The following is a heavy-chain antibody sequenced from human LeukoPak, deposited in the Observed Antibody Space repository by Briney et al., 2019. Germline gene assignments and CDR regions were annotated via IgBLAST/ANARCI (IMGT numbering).Heavy chain of an antibody. Sequence: GGSLRLSCEASGFTFSNYMMRWVRQAPGKGLVWVSRIKSDGITITYADSVKGRFTISRDNAKNTLYLQMNSLRAEDTAVYYCLRDLNWSLDQWGQGTLVTVSS. J-gene: IGHJ4*02. CDR3: LRDLNWSLDQ. V-gene: IGHV3-74*01. CDR1: GFTFSNYM. D-gene: IGHD1-20*01. CDR2: IKSDGITI.